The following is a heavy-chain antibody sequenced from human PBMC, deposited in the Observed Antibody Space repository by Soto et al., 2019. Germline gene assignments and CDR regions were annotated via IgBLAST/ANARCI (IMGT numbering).Heavy chain of an antibody. V-gene: IGHV4-4*02. Sequence: QVHLQESDPGLVKPSWTLSLTCAVSGGSITSNNWWTWVRQPPGKDLEWIGEIFHRGSPNYNPSLRGRVTMSMDMSKIQFSLELRSVTAADTAVYYCARVIDACMPDGFDIWGPGTMVTVSS. CDR2: IFHRGSP. CDR1: GGSITSNNW. D-gene: IGHD2-8*01. CDR3: ARVIDACMPDGFDI. J-gene: IGHJ3*02.